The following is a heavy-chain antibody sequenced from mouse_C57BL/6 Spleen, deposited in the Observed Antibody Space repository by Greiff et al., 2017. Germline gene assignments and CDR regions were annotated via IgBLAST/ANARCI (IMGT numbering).Heavy chain of an antibody. D-gene: IGHD1-1*01. CDR2: IDPENGDT. V-gene: IGHV14-4*01. CDR1: GFNIKDDY. CDR3: TITTVFFDY. J-gene: IGHJ2*01. Sequence: VQLKQSGAELVRPGASVKLSCPASGFNIKDDYMHWVKQRPEQGLEWIGWIDPENGDTEYASKFQGKATITADTSSNTAYLQLSSLTSEDTAVYYCTITTVFFDYWGQGTTLTVSS.